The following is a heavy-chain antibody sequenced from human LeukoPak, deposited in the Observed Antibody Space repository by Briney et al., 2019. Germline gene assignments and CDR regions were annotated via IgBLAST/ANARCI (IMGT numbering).Heavy chain of an antibody. V-gene: IGHV1-2*02. CDR3: ARGHDNTGYNYFDY. D-gene: IGHD3-9*01. J-gene: IGHJ4*02. Sequence: GASVKVSCKASGYTFTDYYIHWVRQAPGQGLERMGWINPNSGGTNYARKFQGRVTMTRDTSIATTYMDLSSLISDDTAVYYCARGHDNTGYNYFDYWGQGTLVTVSS. CDR1: GYTFTDYY. CDR2: INPNSGGT.